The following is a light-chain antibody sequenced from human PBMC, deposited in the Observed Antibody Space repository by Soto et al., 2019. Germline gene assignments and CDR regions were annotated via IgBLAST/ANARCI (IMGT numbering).Light chain of an antibody. V-gene: IGLV2-14*03. CDR2: EVR. CDR1: SSDVGAYDF. CDR3: SSYTTSSTRV. J-gene: IGLJ1*01. Sequence: QSGLTQPASVAGSPGQWVTISCTGTSSDVGAYDFVSWYQQHPDKAPKLMIYEVRNRPSGVSNRFSGSKSVNTATLTISGLQAEDEADYYCSSYTTSSTRVFGTGTKVTVL.